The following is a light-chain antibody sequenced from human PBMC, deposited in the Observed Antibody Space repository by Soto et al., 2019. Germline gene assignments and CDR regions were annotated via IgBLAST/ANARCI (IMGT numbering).Light chain of an antibody. CDR2: KAS. J-gene: IGKJ1*01. Sequence: DIQMIQSPSTLSASVGDRVTITCRASQSISNWLAWYQQKPGKAPKLLIYKASSLESGVSSRFSGSGFGTEFTLTITSLQPDDFATYYCQQYDTYRAFDQGTKVEIK. V-gene: IGKV1-5*03. CDR3: QQYDTYRA. CDR1: QSISNW.